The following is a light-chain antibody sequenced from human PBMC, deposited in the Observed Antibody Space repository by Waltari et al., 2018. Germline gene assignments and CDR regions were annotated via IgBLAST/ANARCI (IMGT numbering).Light chain of an antibody. CDR2: WAS. Sequence: DIVMTQSPDSLAVSLGERATINCKSSQSVLYSSNNKNYLAWYQQKPGQPPKLLIYWASTRESGVPDRFSGSGSGTDFTLTISSLQAEDVAVYYCQQYFGGPTFGQGTKVEIK. CDR3: QQYFGGPT. J-gene: IGKJ1*01. V-gene: IGKV4-1*01. CDR1: QSVLYSSNNKNY.